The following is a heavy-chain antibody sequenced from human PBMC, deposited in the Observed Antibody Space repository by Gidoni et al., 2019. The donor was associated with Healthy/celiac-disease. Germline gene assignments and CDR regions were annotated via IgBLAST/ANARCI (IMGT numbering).Heavy chain of an antibody. J-gene: IGHJ3*02. Sequence: QVQLVQSGAEVKKPGASVKVSCKASGYTFTSYYMHWVRQAPAQGLEWMGIINPSGGSTSYAQKFQGRVTMTRDTSTSTVYMELSSLRSEDTAVYYCARDRSKYYYDSSGYYQDAFDIWGQGTMVTVSS. CDR1: GYTFTSYY. V-gene: IGHV1-46*01. CDR3: ARDRSKYYYDSSGYYQDAFDI. CDR2: INPSGGST. D-gene: IGHD3-22*01.